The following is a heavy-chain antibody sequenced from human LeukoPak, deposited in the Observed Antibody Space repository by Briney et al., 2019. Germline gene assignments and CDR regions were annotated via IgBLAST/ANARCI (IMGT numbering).Heavy chain of an antibody. CDR3: ARDPGRIAAAGTNFDY. Sequence: PGGSLRLSCAASGFTFSSYSMNWVRQAPGKGLEWVSSISSSSYIYYADSVKGRFTISRDNAKNSLYLQMNSLRAEDTAVYYCARDPGRIAAAGTNFDYWGQGTLVTVSS. J-gene: IGHJ4*02. V-gene: IGHV3-21*01. CDR1: GFTFSSYS. CDR2: ISSSSYI. D-gene: IGHD6-13*01.